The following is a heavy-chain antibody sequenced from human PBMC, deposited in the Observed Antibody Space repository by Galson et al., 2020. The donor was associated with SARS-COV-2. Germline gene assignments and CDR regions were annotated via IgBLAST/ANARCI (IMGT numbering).Heavy chain of an antibody. V-gene: IGHV4-31*03. Sequence: ETSETLSLTCTVSGGSISNEGYYWGRIRQLPGKGLEWIAYIYFTGSSYYNPSLKSRVIISVDTTQNQFSLRLSSVTAADTAVYFCARDKRVAAVNRGALDIWGQGTMVTVSS. D-gene: IGHD6-13*01. CDR3: ARDKRVAAVNRGALDI. J-gene: IGHJ3*02. CDR1: GGSISNEGYY. CDR2: IYFTGSS.